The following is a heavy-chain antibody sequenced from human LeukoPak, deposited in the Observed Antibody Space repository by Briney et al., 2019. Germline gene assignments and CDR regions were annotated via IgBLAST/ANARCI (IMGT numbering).Heavy chain of an antibody. CDR3: ARDQYYYDSSGYRDYYYYYVMDV. Sequence: GGSLRLSCAASGFTFSSYAMHWVRQAPGKGLEWVAVISYDGSNKYYADSVKGRFTISRDNSKNTLYLQMNSLRAEDTAVYYCARDQYYYDSSGYRDYYYYYVMDVGGQGTTVSVSS. CDR1: GFTFSSYA. V-gene: IGHV3-30-3*01. D-gene: IGHD3-22*01. CDR2: ISYDGSNK. J-gene: IGHJ6*02.